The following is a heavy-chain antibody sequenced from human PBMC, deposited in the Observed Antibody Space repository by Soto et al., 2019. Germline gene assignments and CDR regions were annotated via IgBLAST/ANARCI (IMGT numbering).Heavy chain of an antibody. CDR2: ISSSSSYI. J-gene: IGHJ4*02. Sequence: PGGSLRLSCAASGFTFSSYIMNWVRQAPGKGLEWVSSISSSSSYIYYADSVKRRFTRSRDNAKNSLYLQMNRLRDEDTAVYYCARDIGLFGGRYSLQYWGQGAMVIVSS. V-gene: IGHV3-21*01. CDR1: GFTFSSYI. CDR3: ARDIGLFGGRYSLQY. D-gene: IGHD3-16*01.